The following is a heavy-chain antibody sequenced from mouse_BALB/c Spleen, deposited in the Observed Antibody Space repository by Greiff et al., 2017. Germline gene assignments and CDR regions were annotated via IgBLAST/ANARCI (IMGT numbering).Heavy chain of an antibody. J-gene: IGHJ3*01. CDR3: ARGYYGNSY. Sequence: EVQLVESGPGLVKPSQSLSLTCSVTGYSITSGYYWNWIRQFPGNKLEWMGYISYDGSNNYNPSLKNRISITRDTSKNQFFLKLNSVTTEDTATYYCARGYYGNSYWGQGTLVTVSA. V-gene: IGHV3-6*02. CDR2: ISYDGSN. D-gene: IGHD2-1*01. CDR1: GYSITSGYY.